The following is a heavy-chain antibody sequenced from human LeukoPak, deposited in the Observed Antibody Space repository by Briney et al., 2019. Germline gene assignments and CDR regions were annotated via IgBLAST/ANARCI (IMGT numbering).Heavy chain of an antibody. J-gene: IGHJ4*02. V-gene: IGHV3-48*04. CDR3: ARAMSTFGGVRNYFDP. CDR2: VSISSGTI. CDR1: GFTFSGHN. D-gene: IGHD3-16*01. Sequence: GGSLRLSCAASGFTFSGHNMNWVRQAPGKGLEWISFVSISSGTIYYADSVNGRLRISRDNAKSSLDLEMNSLRAEDTAVYYCARAMSTFGGVRNYFDPWGQGTLVTVSS.